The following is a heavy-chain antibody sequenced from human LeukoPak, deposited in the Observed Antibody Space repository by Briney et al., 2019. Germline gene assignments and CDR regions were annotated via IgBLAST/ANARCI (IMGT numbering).Heavy chain of an antibody. CDR3: AKHGVVVVPAAMFFDY. J-gene: IGHJ4*02. D-gene: IGHD2-2*01. CDR2: IWYDGSNK. CDR1: GFTFSSYG. Sequence: PGRSLRLSCAASGFTFSSYGMHWVRQALGKGLEWVAVIWYDGSNKYYADSVKGRFTISRDNSKNTLYLQMNSLRAEDTAVYYCAKHGVVVVPAAMFFDYWGQGTLVTVSS. V-gene: IGHV3-33*06.